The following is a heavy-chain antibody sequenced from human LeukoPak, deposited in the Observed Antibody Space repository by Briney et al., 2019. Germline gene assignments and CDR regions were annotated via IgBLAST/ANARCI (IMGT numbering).Heavy chain of an antibody. CDR1: GFTFDNYA. J-gene: IGHJ4*02. CDR3: ARDIMGIAYRGAFYY. D-gene: IGHD6-13*01. CDR2: ISGSAFTT. Sequence: GGSLRLSCAASGFTFDNYAMSWVRQAPGKGLEWVSAISGSAFTTFYADSVKGRFTISRDNAKNSLHLQMNSLRAEDTAVYYCARDIMGIAYRGAFYYWGQGTLVTVSS. V-gene: IGHV3-23*01.